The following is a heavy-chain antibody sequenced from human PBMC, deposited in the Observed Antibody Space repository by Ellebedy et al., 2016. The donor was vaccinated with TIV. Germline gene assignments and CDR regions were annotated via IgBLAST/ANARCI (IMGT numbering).Heavy chain of an antibody. CDR1: GYTFTGYY. D-gene: IGHD3-10*01. CDR3: ARPQGRIFGSGSYYYYYGMDV. V-gene: IGHV1-2*04. CDR2: INPNSGGT. J-gene: IGHJ6*02. Sequence: ASVKVSXXASGYTFTGYYMHWVRQAPGQGLEWMGWINPNSGGTNYAQKFQGCVTMTRDTSISTAYMELSRLRSEDTAVYYCARPQGRIFGSGSYYYYYGMDVWGQGTTVTVSS.